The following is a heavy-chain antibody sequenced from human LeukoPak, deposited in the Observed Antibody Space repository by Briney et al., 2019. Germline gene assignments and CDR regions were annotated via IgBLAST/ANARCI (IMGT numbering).Heavy chain of an antibody. CDR3: ARAPGVNYYYYMDV. J-gene: IGHJ6*03. CDR2: ITGSGDGT. Sequence: GGSLRLSCAASGFTFRTYSMSWVRQAPGKGLEWVSSITGSGDGTSAADSVKGRFTISRDNAKNSLYLQMNSLRAEDTALYYCARAPGVNYYYYMDVWGKGTTVTVSS. V-gene: IGHV3-21*04. CDR1: GFTFRTYS. D-gene: IGHD2-8*01.